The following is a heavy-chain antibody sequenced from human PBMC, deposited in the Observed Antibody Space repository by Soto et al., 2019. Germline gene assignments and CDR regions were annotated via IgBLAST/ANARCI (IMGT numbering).Heavy chain of an antibody. D-gene: IGHD6-13*01. V-gene: IGHV4-34*01. J-gene: IGHJ6*02. Sequence: SXTLSLTCAVYGGSLSGYYWSWIRQPPGNGLEWIGEINHSGSTNYNPSLKSRVTISVDTSKNQFSLKLSSVTAADTAVYYCASQQLENYYYYGMDVWGQGTTVTV. CDR1: GGSLSGYY. CDR3: ASQQLENYYYYGMDV. CDR2: INHSGST.